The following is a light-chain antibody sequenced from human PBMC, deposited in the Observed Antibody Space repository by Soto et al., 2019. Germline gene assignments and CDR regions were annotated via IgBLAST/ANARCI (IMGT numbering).Light chain of an antibody. Sequence: EIVMTQSPATLSVSPGERATLSCRASQSVSSNLAWYQQKPGQAPRLLIYDVSTRATGIPARFSGSGYETEFTLTISSLQSEDFAVYYCHQYNNWPRTFGQGTKLEIK. V-gene: IGKV3-15*01. CDR1: QSVSSN. CDR2: DVS. CDR3: HQYNNWPRT. J-gene: IGKJ2*01.